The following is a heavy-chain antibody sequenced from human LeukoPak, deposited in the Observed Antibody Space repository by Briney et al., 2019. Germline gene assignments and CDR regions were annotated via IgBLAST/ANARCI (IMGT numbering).Heavy chain of an antibody. D-gene: IGHD1-26*01. CDR3: AGGHSGSSAKILYYYYMDV. J-gene: IGHJ6*03. CDR1: GGSIDSDF. Sequence: SETLSLTCVVSGGSIDSDFWSWIRQPAGKGLEWIGRVYTNGGTNYNPSLKSRVTISIDTAKNQFSLRVRSVTAADTAIYYCAGGHSGSSAKILYYYYMDVWGKGTTVTVSS. V-gene: IGHV4-4*07. CDR2: VYTNGGT.